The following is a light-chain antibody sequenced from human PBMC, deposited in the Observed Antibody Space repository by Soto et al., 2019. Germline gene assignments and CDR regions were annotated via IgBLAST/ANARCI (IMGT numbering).Light chain of an antibody. Sequence: DIVMTQSPLSLPVTPGEPASISCRSSQSLLHRNGYNYLDWYLQKPGQSPQLLIYLGSNRASGVPDRFSGSGSSTDFTLKISRVEAEDVGVYYCMQALQTPRYTFGQGTKLEIK. CDR3: MQALQTPRYT. V-gene: IGKV2-28*01. CDR1: QSLLHRNGYNY. J-gene: IGKJ2*01. CDR2: LGS.